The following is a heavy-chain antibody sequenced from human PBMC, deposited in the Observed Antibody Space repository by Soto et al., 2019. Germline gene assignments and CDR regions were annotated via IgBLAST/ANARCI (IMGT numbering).Heavy chain of an antibody. CDR2: IGTAGDT. CDR1: GFSLSSYD. CDR3: ARGGTYDYSKYGEGGYYYYGMDV. Sequence: GTLWLRCELSGFSLSSYDTYWVRQARGKGLEWVSAIGTAGDTYYPGSVKGPFTISRENAKNSLYLQMNSLRAGDTAVYYCARGGTYDYSKYGEGGYYYYGMDVWGRGTMVTVSS. J-gene: IGHJ6*02. D-gene: IGHD4-4*01. V-gene: IGHV3-13*01.